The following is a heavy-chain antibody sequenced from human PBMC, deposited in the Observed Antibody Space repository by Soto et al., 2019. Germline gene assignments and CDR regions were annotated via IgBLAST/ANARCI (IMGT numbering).Heavy chain of an antibody. CDR1: GGTFSSRA. V-gene: IGHV1-69*01. D-gene: IGHD3-16*01. CDR2: IIPVFGRV. CDR3: ANSRGGTFLGYHGMDI. Sequence: VQLVQYGPEVKKTGTSVKVSCKASGGTFSSRAISWVRQAPGQGLEWMGGIIPVFGRVNYAEKFQDRVTITADESTGTVYMELSSLRSEDTALYYCANSRGGTFLGYHGMDIWGQGTTVSVSS. J-gene: IGHJ6*02.